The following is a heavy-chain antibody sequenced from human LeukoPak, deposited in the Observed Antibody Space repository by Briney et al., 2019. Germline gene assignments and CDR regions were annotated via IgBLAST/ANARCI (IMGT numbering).Heavy chain of an antibody. CDR2: IYYSGST. D-gene: IGHD1-26*01. J-gene: IGHJ4*02. CDR3: ARADWNSGSYYPY. Sequence: SETLSLTCTVSGYSISSGYYWGWIRQPPGKGLEWIGSIYYSGSTYYNPSLKSRVTISVDTSKNQFSLKLSSVTAADTAVYYCARADWNSGSYYPYWGQGTLVTVSS. V-gene: IGHV4-38-2*02. CDR1: GYSISSGYY.